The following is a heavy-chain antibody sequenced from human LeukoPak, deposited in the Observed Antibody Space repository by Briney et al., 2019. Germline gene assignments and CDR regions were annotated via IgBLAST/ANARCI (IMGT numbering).Heavy chain of an antibody. CDR3: AKEGCTFSTCYINC. CDR1: GFTFSSYS. Sequence: GSLRLSCAASGFTFSSYSMNWVRQAPGKGLEWVSVISGGSGSTHYADSVNYADSVKGRFTISRDNSKNTLHLQMNSLRADDTAVYYCAKEGCTFSTCYINCWGQGTLVTVSS. V-gene: IGHV3-23*01. D-gene: IGHD2-2*02. CDR2: ISGGSGST. J-gene: IGHJ4*02.